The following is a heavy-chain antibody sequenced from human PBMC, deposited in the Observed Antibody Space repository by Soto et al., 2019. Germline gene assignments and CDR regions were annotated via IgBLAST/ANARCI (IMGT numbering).Heavy chain of an antibody. V-gene: IGHV3-23*01. D-gene: IGHD2-21*02. CDR3: AKRDVPHSTSNAYFYDH. J-gene: IGHJ4*02. Sequence: EVQLLQSGGGLDQPGGSLTLSCGVSGFPFAPSTMSWVRQAPGKGLEWVSTISVSVGSTYSADSVQGRFTVSSDISDNTLFLRMTSLTADDTAVYFCAKRDVPHSTSNAYFYDHWGRGVLVTVSS. CDR2: ISVSVGST. CDR1: GFPFAPST.